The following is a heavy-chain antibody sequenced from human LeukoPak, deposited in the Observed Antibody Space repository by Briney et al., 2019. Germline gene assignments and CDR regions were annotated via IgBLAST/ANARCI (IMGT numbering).Heavy chain of an antibody. D-gene: IGHD3-22*01. CDR2: INPNTGGT. V-gene: IGHV1-2*02. J-gene: IGHJ4*02. CDR1: GYTFTGYY. CDR3: ARAPMIVVVFPPRLDF. Sequence: ASVKVSCKTSGYTFTGYYMHWVRQAPGRGLEWMGWINPNTGGTNYAQNFQGRVTMTSDTSISTAYMELSSLRSDDTAMYYCARAPMIVVVFPPRLDFWGQGTLVTVSS.